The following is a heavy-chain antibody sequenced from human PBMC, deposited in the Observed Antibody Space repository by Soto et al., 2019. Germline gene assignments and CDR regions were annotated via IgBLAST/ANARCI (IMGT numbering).Heavy chain of an antibody. CDR3: ARVARIMIFAYFDY. CDR2: IYHSGST. J-gene: IGHJ4*02. D-gene: IGHD3-3*01. V-gene: IGHV4-38-2*01. CDR1: GYSISIGYY. Sequence: SETLSLTCAVSGYSISIGYYWGWIRQPPGKGLEWIGSIYHSGSTYYNPSLKSRVTISVDTSKNQFSLKLSSVTAADTAVYYCARVARIMIFAYFDYWGQGTLVTVSS.